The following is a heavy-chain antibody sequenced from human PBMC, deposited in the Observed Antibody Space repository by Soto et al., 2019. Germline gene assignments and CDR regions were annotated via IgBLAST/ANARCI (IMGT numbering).Heavy chain of an antibody. Sequence: SETLSLTCTVSGGSISSGGYYWSWIRQHPGKGLEWIGYIYYSGSTYYNPSLKSRVTISVDTSKNQFSLKLSSVTAADTAVYYCARVYSGSYLWGSNWIDLWGQGILVTVSS. J-gene: IGHJ5*02. CDR3: ARVYSGSYLWGSNWIDL. D-gene: IGHD1-26*01. CDR2: IYYSGST. CDR1: GGSISSGGYY. V-gene: IGHV4-31*03.